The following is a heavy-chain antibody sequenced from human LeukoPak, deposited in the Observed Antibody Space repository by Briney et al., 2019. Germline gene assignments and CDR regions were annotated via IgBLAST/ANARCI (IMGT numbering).Heavy chain of an antibody. CDR1: GGSFSGYY. CDR2: INHSGST. CDR3: QLRGVTLYYFDY. V-gene: IGHV4-34*01. Sequence: SQTLSLTCAVYGGSFSGYYWSWIRQPPGKGLEWIGEINHSGSTNYNPSLKSRVTISVDTSKNQFSLKLSSVTAADTAVYYCQLRGVTLYYFDYWGQGTLVTVSS. D-gene: IGHD3-10*01. J-gene: IGHJ4*02.